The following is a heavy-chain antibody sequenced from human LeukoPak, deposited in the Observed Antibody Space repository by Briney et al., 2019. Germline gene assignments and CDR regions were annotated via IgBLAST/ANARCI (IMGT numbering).Heavy chain of an antibody. CDR3: AEERAAQRIPYFDY. Sequence: GGSLRLSCAGSGFTFSSYAMSWVRQAPGKGLEWVSGISGSGSRTYYADSVRGRFTISRDNSKKTLYLQMNSLRGEDTAVYYCAEERAAQRIPYFDYWGQGTLVTVSS. CDR2: ISGSGSRT. V-gene: IGHV3-23*01. CDR1: GFTFSSYA. J-gene: IGHJ4*02. D-gene: IGHD6-13*01.